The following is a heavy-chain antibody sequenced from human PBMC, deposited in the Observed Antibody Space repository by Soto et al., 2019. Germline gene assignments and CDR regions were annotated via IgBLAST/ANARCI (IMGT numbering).Heavy chain of an antibody. J-gene: IGHJ4*02. V-gene: IGHV4-59*01. CDR3: ARGQMDYGDYYFDY. CDR1: GGSISSYY. Sequence: SETLFLTCTVSGGSISSYYWSWIRQPPGKGLEWIGYIYYSGSTNYNPSLKSRVTISVDTSKNQFSLKLSSVTAADTAVYYCARGQMDYGDYYFDYWGQGTLVTVSS. D-gene: IGHD4-17*01. CDR2: IYYSGST.